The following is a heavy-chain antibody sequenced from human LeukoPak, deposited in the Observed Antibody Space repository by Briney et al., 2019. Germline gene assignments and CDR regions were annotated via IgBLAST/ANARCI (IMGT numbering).Heavy chain of an antibody. CDR2: IYYSGST. J-gene: IGHJ4*02. CDR3: ARVIDVAAAGYFDS. V-gene: IGHV4-30-4*08. Sequence: PSETLSLTCTVSGGSISSGDYYWSWIRQPPGKGLEWIGYIYYSGSTYYKPSLKSRVTISVDTSKNQFSLKLSSVTAADTAVYYCARVIDVAAAGYFDSWGQGTQVTVSS. D-gene: IGHD6-13*01. CDR1: GGSISSGDYY.